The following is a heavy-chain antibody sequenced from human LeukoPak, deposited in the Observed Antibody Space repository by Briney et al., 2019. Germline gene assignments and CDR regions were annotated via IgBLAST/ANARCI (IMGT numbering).Heavy chain of an antibody. V-gene: IGHV3-15*01. J-gene: IGHJ4*02. CDR1: GFTFSDAW. D-gene: IGHD3-10*01. Sequence: GGSLRLSCADSGFTFSDAWMSWVRQAPGRGLEWVGRIKSKTDGAATDYAAPVKGRFTISRDDSKSTLFLQMSSLRTEDTAVYYCTTATMIRGVSDYWGQGTLVTVSS. CDR2: IKSKTDGAAT. CDR3: TTATMIRGVSDY.